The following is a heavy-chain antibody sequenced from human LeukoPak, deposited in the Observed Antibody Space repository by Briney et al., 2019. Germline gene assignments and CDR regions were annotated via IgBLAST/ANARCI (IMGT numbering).Heavy chain of an antibody. D-gene: IGHD4-23*01. J-gene: IGHJ4*02. CDR2: LSGSGGST. V-gene: IGHV3-23*01. CDR3: ARDEDAVVRPFDY. Sequence: PGRSLRLSCAASGFTFSSYAMSWVRQAPGKGLEWVSALSGSGGSTYYADSVKGRFTISRDNSKNTLYLQMNSLRADDTAVYYCARDEDAVVRPFDYWGQGTLVTVSS. CDR1: GFTFSSYA.